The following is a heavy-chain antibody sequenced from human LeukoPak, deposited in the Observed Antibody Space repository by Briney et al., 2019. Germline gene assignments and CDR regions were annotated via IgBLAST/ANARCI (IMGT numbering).Heavy chain of an antibody. J-gene: IGHJ5*02. Sequence: SETLSLTCTVSGGSISSYYWSWIRQPPGKGLEWIGYIYYSGSTNYNPSLKSRVTMPVDTSKNQFSLKLSSVTAADTAVYYCARGFREEREVSTHLFDPWGQGTLVTVSS. V-gene: IGHV4-59*01. CDR1: GGSISSYY. CDR2: IYYSGST. CDR3: ARGFREEREVSTHLFDP. D-gene: IGHD3-10*01.